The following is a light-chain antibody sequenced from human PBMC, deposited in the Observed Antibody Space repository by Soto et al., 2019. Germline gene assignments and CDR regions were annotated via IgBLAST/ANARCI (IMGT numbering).Light chain of an antibody. CDR1: QSVSSY. J-gene: IGKJ4*01. Sequence: EIVMTQSPATLSVSPGERVTLSCRASQSVSSYLAWYQQKPGQAPRLLIYGASTGATGIPARFSGSGSGTEFILTISSLQCEDFAVYYCQQYSKWPLTFGGGTKVDI. CDR3: QQYSKWPLT. V-gene: IGKV3-15*01. CDR2: GAS.